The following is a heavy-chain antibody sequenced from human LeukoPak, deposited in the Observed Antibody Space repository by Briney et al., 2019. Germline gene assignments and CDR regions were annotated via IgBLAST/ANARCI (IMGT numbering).Heavy chain of an antibody. D-gene: IGHD2-21*01. Sequence: SETLSLTCAVSGYSISTGRYWAWIRQPPGKGLEWLGSVFHDGSTYYNSSLKGRVTISVDTSKNQFSLNLRSVTAADTAIYYCARSLSVAGIDYWGQGTRVTVSS. V-gene: IGHV4-38-2*01. CDR1: GYSISTGRY. J-gene: IGHJ4*02. CDR3: ARSLSVAGIDY. CDR2: VFHDGST.